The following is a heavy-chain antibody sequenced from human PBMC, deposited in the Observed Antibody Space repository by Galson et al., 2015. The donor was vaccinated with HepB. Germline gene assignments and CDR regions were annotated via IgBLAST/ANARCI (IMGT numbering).Heavy chain of an antibody. Sequence: SLRLSCAASGFTFSDYAMSWVRQAPGKGLGWVSSISGSGGSTFYVDSVKGRFTISRDNSKNTLHLQMDSLRAEDTALYYCAKERGPIFGVVDYWGQGTLVTVSS. CDR3: AKERGPIFGVVDY. V-gene: IGHV3-23*01. D-gene: IGHD3-3*01. CDR1: GFTFSDYA. J-gene: IGHJ4*02. CDR2: ISGSGGST.